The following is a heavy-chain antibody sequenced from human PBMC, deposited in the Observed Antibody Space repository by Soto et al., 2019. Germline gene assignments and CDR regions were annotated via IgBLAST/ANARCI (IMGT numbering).Heavy chain of an antibody. D-gene: IGHD6-19*01. J-gene: IGHJ4*02. CDR2: IIPLFGTA. Sequence: QVQLVQSGAEVKQPGSSVKVSCKTSGGTFSTYAIYWVRQAPGQGLEWMGAIIPLFGTADYAQTFQGRVAITADESTSTASMELSSLRSEDTAVYYCARLKGSYSSGYYDFDYWGQGTLVTVSS. CDR3: ARLKGSYSSGYYDFDY. CDR1: GGTFSTYA. V-gene: IGHV1-69*01.